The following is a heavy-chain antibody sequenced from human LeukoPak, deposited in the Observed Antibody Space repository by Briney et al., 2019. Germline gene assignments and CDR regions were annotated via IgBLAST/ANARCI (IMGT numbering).Heavy chain of an antibody. CDR1: GTFSSYA. Sequence: GTFSSYAXXXXXXXXXQGLXXXGGIIPIFGTANYAQKFQGRVTITTDESTSTAYMELSSLRSEDTAVYYCARSVSGVVYYMDVWGKGTTVTVSS. V-gene: IGHV1-69*05. CDR3: ARSVSGVVYYMDV. J-gene: IGHJ6*03. CDR2: IIPIFGTA. D-gene: IGHD3-3*01.